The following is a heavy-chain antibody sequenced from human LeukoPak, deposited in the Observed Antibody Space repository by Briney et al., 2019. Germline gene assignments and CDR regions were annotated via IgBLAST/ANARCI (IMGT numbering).Heavy chain of an antibody. V-gene: IGHV4-34*01. CDR2: INHSGST. J-gene: IGHJ2*01. CDR1: GGSISSYY. CDR3: AREALGKACFDL. Sequence: SETLSLTRTVSGGSISSYYWSWIRQPPGKGLEWIGEINHSGSTNYNPSLKSRVTISLDTSKKQFSLKLSSVTAADTAVYYCAREALGKACFDLWGRGTLVTVSS. D-gene: IGHD1-1*01.